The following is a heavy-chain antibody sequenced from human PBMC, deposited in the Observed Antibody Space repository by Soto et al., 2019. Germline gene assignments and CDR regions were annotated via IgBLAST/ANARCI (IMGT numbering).Heavy chain of an antibody. J-gene: IGHJ6*02. D-gene: IGHD6-13*01. CDR2: IIPIFGTA. CDR3: ARPHRYSRYYYYGMDV. CDR1: GGTFSSYA. V-gene: IGHV1-69*13. Sequence: ASVKVSCKASGGTFSSYAISWVRQAPGQGLEWMGGIIPIFGTANYAQKFQGRVTITADESTSTAYMELSSLRSEDTAVYCCARPHRYSRYYYYGMDVWGQGTTVTVSS.